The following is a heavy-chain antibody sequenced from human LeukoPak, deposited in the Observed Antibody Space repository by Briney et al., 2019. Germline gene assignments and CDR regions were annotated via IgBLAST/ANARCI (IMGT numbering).Heavy chain of an antibody. J-gene: IGHJ4*02. CDR1: GYTFTDYG. CDR3: ARGEAKIAYDF. D-gene: IGHD5-24*01. CDR2: VGAYNGHT. V-gene: IGHV1-18*01. Sequence: ASVKVSCKASGYTFTDYGFTWVRQAPGQGLEWMGWVGAYNGHTIYAPGLQGRVTMTTDTSTSTVFMELRSLRSDDTAVYYCARGEAKIAYDFWGQGTLVTVSA.